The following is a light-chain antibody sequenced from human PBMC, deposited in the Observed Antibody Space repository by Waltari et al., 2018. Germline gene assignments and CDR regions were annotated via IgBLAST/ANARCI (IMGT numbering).Light chain of an antibody. CDR3: QQLNSYPP. Sequence: DIQLTQSPSFLSASVGDRITITCRASQGIGSYLAWYQQKPGKAPKLLIYVASTLLSGVPSRFSGSGSGTEFTLTISSLQPEDFATYYCQQLNSYPPFGGGTKVEIK. V-gene: IGKV1-9*01. J-gene: IGKJ4*01. CDR2: VAS. CDR1: QGIGSY.